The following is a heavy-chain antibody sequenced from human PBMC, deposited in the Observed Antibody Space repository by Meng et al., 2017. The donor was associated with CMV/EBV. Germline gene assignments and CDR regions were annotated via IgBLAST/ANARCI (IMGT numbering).Heavy chain of an antibody. CDR1: GFTFSSYG. J-gene: IGHJ4*02. V-gene: IGHV3-30*02. D-gene: IGHD3-9*01. Sequence: GGSLRLSCAASGFTFSSYGMHWVRQAPGKGLEWVAFIRYDGSNKYYADSVKGRFTISRDNSKNTLYLQMNSLRAEDTAVYYCAKGEPLRYFDWLRGYFDYLGQATLVTVSS. CDR2: IRYDGSNK. CDR3: AKGEPLRYFDWLRGYFDY.